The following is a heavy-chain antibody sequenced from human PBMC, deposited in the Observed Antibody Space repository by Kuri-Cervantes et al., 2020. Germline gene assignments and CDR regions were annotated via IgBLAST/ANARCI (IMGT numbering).Heavy chain of an antibody. Sequence: ASVKVSCKASGYTFTSYGISWVRQAPGQGLEWMGWISAYNGNTNYAQKLQGRVTMTTDTSTSTAYMELSRLRSDDTAVYYCAREGVVAVQGDNNWFDPWGQGTLVTGS. CDR3: AREGVVAVQGDNNWFDP. J-gene: IGHJ5*02. CDR1: GYTFTSYG. D-gene: IGHD2-15*01. V-gene: IGHV1-18*01. CDR2: ISAYNGNT.